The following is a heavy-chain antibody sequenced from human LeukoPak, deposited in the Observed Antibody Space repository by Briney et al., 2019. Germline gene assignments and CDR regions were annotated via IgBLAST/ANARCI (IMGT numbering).Heavy chain of an antibody. V-gene: IGHV3-7*01. CDR2: IKEDGSAK. D-gene: IGHD2-21*01. J-gene: IGHJ4*02. CDR3: TRDTGCSGGACYSFYDY. CDR1: GFTFRSYW. Sequence: GGSLRLSCAASGFTFRSYWMTWVRQAPGQGLEWVANIKEDGSAKYHVDSVKGRFTISRDNAKNSLYLQMNSLRVEDTAVYYCTRDTGCSGGACYSFYDYWGQGTLVTVSS.